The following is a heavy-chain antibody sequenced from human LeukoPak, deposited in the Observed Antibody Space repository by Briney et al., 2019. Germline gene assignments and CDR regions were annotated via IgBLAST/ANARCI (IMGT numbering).Heavy chain of an antibody. D-gene: IGHD3-3*01. J-gene: IGHJ4*02. Sequence: SETLSLTCTVSGYSVSSGYYWGWIRQPPGKGLEWIGSIYHSGSTYYNPSLKSRVTISVDTSKNQFSLKLSSVTAADTAVYYCARRLRSPFLDYWGQGTLVTVSS. CDR2: IYHSGST. CDR1: GYSVSSGYY. V-gene: IGHV4-38-2*02. CDR3: ARRLRSPFLDY.